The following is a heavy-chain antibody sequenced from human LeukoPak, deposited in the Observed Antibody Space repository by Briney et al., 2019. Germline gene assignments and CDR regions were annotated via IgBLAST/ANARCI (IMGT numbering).Heavy chain of an antibody. CDR3: ARDIEYSSSGVDY. D-gene: IGHD6-6*01. CDR2: INPNSGGT. J-gene: IGHJ4*02. Sequence: ASVKVSCKASGGTFSSYAISWVRQAPGQGLEWMGRINPNSGGTNYAQKFQGRVTMTRDTSISTAYMELSRLRSDDTAVYYCARDIEYSSSGVDYWGQGTLVTVSS. V-gene: IGHV1-2*02. CDR1: GGTFSSYA.